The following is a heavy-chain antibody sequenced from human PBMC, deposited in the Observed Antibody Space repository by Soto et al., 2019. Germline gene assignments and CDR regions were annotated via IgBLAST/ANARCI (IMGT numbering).Heavy chain of an antibody. J-gene: IGHJ3*02. CDR1: GFTFGGFW. CDR2: IKRDESQK. Sequence: EVQLVESGGGMVQPGGSLRLSCTASGFTFGGFWMTWVRQGPGRGLEWVANIKRDESQKYYVDSEKGRFTISRDNAKNSLYLRMHSLRVEDTSVYYCARDRTVCRSDTCYDVIDIWGQGTMVTVSS. CDR3: ARDRTVCRSDTCYDVIDI. V-gene: IGHV3-7*04. D-gene: IGHD3-16*01.